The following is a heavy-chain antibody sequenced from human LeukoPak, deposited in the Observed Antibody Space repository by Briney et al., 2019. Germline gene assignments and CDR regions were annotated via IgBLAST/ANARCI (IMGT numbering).Heavy chain of an antibody. CDR2: INHSGST. CDR1: GGSFSGYY. J-gene: IGHJ3*02. CDR3: ARPIVVVPLRAFDI. Sequence: SETLSLTCAVYGGSFSGYYWSWIRQPPGKGLEWIGEINHSGSTNYNPSLKSRVTISVDTSKNQFSLKLTSVTAADTAVYYCARPIVVVPLRAFDIWGQGTMVTVSS. V-gene: IGHV4-34*01. D-gene: IGHD2-21*01.